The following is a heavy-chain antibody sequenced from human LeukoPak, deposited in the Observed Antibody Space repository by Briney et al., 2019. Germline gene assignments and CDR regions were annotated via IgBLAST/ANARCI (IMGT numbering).Heavy chain of an antibody. D-gene: IGHD3-22*01. CDR3: ARDGLNYYDSSGYYRPNWFDP. V-gene: IGHV4-59*12. J-gene: IGHJ5*02. Sequence: SETLSLTCTVSGGSISSYYWSWIRQPPGKGLEWIGYIYDSGSTKYNPSLKSRVTIPVDTSKNQLSLKLSSVTAADTAVYYCARDGLNYYDSSGYYRPNWFDPWGQGTLVTVSS. CDR2: IYDSGST. CDR1: GGSISSYY.